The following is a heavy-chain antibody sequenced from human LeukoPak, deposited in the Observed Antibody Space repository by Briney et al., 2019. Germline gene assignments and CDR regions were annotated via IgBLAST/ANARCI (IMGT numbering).Heavy chain of an antibody. Sequence: SETLSLTCAVSGYSISSGYYWGWIRQPPGKGLEWIGSIYHSGSTYYNPSLKSRVTISVDTSKNQFSLKLSSVTAADTAVYYCASTTDPAFDIWDQGTMVTVSS. CDR3: ASTTDPAFDI. V-gene: IGHV4-38-2*01. D-gene: IGHD4-17*01. J-gene: IGHJ3*02. CDR1: GYSISSGYY. CDR2: IYHSGST.